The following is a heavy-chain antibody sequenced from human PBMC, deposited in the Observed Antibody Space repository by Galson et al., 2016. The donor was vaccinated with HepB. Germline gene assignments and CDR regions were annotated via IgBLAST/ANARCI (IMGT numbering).Heavy chain of an antibody. V-gene: IGHV1-2*02. CDR2: INPKSGGT. CDR3: ATTLTFEH. J-gene: IGHJ1*01. D-gene: IGHD2/OR15-2a*01. CDR1: GYTFNNYY. Sequence: SVKVSCKASGYTFNNYYMHWVRQAPGQGLEWMGWINPKSGGTNYAQQFQGRITMTRDTYISTAYMEVRSLRSDDTAVYYGATTLTFEHWGQGTLVTVSS.